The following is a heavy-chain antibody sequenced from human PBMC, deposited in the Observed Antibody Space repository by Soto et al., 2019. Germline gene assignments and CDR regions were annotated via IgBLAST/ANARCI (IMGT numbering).Heavy chain of an antibody. CDR1: GGSFSGYY. Sequence: PSETLSLTCAVYGGSFSGYYWSWIRQPPGKGLEWIGEINHSGSTNYNPSLKSRVTISVDTSKNQFSLKLSSVTAADTAVYYCASQREGYWSGGSCLGTWFYWGQGTLVTVSS. CDR2: INHSGST. D-gene: IGHD2-15*01. J-gene: IGHJ4*02. CDR3: ASQREGYWSGGSCLGTWFY. V-gene: IGHV4-34*01.